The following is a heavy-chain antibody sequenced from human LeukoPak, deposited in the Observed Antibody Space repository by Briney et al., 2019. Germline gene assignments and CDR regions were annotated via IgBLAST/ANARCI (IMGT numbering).Heavy chain of an antibody. D-gene: IGHD6-6*01. V-gene: IGHV3-48*02. CDR2: ISSSSKI. CDR1: GFAFSSYA. Sequence: AGGSLRLSCTASGFAFSSYAMAWVRQAPGKGLEWLSYISSSSKINYADSVKGRFTISRDNAKNSLYLQMISLRDEDTAVYYCARSANPGVHDFDPWGQGTLVTVSS. CDR3: ARSANPGVHDFDP. J-gene: IGHJ5*02.